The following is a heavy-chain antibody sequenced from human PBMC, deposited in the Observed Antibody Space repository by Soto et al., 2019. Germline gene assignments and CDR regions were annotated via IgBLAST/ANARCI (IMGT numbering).Heavy chain of an antibody. CDR2: IYYSGST. CDR3: ARHDLRYFDRTHTRVYWFHP. D-gene: IGHD3-9*01. J-gene: IGHJ5*02. Sequence: NPSETLSLTCTVSVVSISSSSYYCGWIRRPPWKGLEWIGSIYYSGSTYYNPSLKSRVTISVDTSKNQFSLKLSSVTAADKAVYYCARHDLRYFDRTHTRVYWFHPWGQGTLVTLSS. CDR1: VVSISSSSYY. V-gene: IGHV4-39*01.